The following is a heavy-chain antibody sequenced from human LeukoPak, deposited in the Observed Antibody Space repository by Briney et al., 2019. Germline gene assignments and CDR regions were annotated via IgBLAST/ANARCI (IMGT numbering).Heavy chain of an antibody. CDR3: VREYDGSGSYSYFDY. CDR1: GTYT. V-gene: IGHV1-69*13. CDR2: IVPLFGTA. D-gene: IGHD3-22*01. Sequence: AVKVSCKASGTYTINWVRQAPGQGLEWMGGIVPLFGTATYAQRFQDRLTITAGESTNTVYMELSSLTSDDTAVYYCVREYDGSGSYSYFDYWGQGTMVTVSP. J-gene: IGHJ4*02.